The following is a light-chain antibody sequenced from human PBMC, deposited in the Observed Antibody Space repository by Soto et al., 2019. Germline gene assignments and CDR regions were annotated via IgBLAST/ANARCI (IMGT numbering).Light chain of an antibody. V-gene: IGLV2-14*01. J-gene: IGLJ2*01. CDR1: SSDVGGYHY. CDR3: CSYTSSTAPL. Sequence: QSALTQPASVSGSPGQSITISCTGSSSDVGGYHYVSWYQQHPGEAPKLVISEVNNRPSGVANRFSGSKSANTASLTISGLPAEDEADYYCCSYTSSTAPLFGGGTKLTVL. CDR2: EVN.